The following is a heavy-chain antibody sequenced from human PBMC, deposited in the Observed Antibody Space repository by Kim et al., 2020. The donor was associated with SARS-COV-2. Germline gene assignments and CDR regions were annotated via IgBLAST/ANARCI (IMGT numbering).Heavy chain of an antibody. CDR2: ISYDGSNK. CDR1: GFTFSSYG. Sequence: GGSLRLSCAAAGFTFSSYGMHWVRQAPGKGLEWVAVISYDGSNKYYADSVKGRFTISRDNSKNTLYLQMNSLRAEDTAVYYCAKDLDIVVVVAATRYYYSGMCVSGQEPTVPLS. V-gene: IGHV3-30*18. J-gene: IGHJ6*02. CDR3: AKDLDIVVVVAATRYYYSGMCV. D-gene: IGHD2-15*01.